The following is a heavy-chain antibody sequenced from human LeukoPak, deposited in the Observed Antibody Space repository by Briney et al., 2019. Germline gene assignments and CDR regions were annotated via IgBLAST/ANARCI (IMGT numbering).Heavy chain of an antibody. J-gene: IGHJ6*02. D-gene: IGHD4-17*01. V-gene: IGHV3-30*18. Sequence: GGSLRLSCAASGFTFSSYGMHWVRQAPGKGLEWVVVISYDGSDKYYADSVKGRFTISRDNSKNTLYLQMDSLRAEDTAVYYCAKAGPTERLDYGDYVLFHDRYYYYGMDVWGQGTTVTVSS. CDR2: ISYDGSDK. CDR1: GFTFSSYG. CDR3: AKAGPTERLDYGDYVLFHDRYYYYGMDV.